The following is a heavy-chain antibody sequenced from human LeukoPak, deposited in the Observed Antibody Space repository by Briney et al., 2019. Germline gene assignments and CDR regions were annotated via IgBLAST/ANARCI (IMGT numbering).Heavy chain of an antibody. CDR1: GYTSTSCD. V-gene: IGHV1-8*02. CDR3: ARAATGLKYYYYYYYMDV. J-gene: IGHJ6*03. Sequence: GASVQFSCKASGYTSTSCDINWVRQPTGQGLEGMGWMNTNSGNTSYTQKLQGRVTITRNTSMNTASMELSSLRAEDTAVYYCARAATGLKYYYYYYYMDVWGKGTTVTVSS. D-gene: IGHD2-15*01. CDR2: MNTNSGNT.